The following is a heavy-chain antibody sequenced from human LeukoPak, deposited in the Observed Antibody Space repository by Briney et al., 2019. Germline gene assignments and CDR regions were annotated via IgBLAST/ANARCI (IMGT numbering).Heavy chain of an antibody. D-gene: IGHD1-26*01. CDR3: ARRGGVGATRYFDY. V-gene: IGHV4-59*08. CDR2: IYYSGST. CDR1: GGSISSYY. J-gene: IGHJ4*02. Sequence: SETLSLTCTVSGGSISSYYWSWIRQPPGKGLEWIGYIYYSGSTNYNPSLKSRVTISVDTSKNQFSLKLSSVTAADTAVYYCARRGGVGATRYFDYWGQGTLVTVSS.